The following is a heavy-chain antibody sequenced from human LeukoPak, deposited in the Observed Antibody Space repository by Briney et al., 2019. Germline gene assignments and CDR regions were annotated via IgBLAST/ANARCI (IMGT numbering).Heavy chain of an antibody. D-gene: IGHD6-13*01. Sequence: GRSLRLSCAASGFTFSSYAMHWVRQAPGKGLEWVAVISYDGSNKYYADSVKGRFTISRDNSKNTLYLQMNSLRAEDTAVYYCASVHFDFPYSSSWYTGNWFDPWGQGTLVTVSS. J-gene: IGHJ5*02. CDR1: GFTFSSYA. CDR3: ASVHFDFPYSSSWYTGNWFDP. V-gene: IGHV3-30*04. CDR2: ISYDGSNK.